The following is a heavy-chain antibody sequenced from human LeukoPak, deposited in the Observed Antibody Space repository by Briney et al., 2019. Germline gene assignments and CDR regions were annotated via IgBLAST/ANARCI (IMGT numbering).Heavy chain of an antibody. D-gene: IGHD3-22*01. J-gene: IGHJ4*02. V-gene: IGHV3-23*01. CDR3: AKRGVVIRVILVGFHKEAYYFDS. CDR1: GFTFNSYA. CDR2: VFCSGGSA. Sequence: GGSLRLSCVASGFTFNSYAMYWVRQAPGKGLEWVSGVFCSGGSAHYADSVKGRFTISRDNPKNTLYLQMNRLRAEDTAVYFCAKRGVVIRVILVGFHKEAYYFDSWGQGALVTVSS.